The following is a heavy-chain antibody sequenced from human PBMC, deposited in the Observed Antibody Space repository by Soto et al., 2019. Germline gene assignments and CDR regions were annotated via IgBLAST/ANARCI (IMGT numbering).Heavy chain of an antibody. CDR1: GGSISSYY. CDR2: IYYSGST. D-gene: IGHD1-26*01. CDR3: ARDLLYSVSYHVAYGMDV. V-gene: IGHV4-59*01. J-gene: IGHJ6*02. Sequence: SETLSLTCTVSGGSISSYYWSWIRQPPGKGLEWIGYIYYSGSTNYNPSLKSRVTISVDTSKNQFSLKLSSVTAADTAVYYCARDLLYSVSYHVAYGMDVWGQGTTVTVSS.